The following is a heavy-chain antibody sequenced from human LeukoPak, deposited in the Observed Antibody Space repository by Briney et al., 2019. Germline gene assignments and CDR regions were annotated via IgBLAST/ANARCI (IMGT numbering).Heavy chain of an antibody. J-gene: IGHJ4*02. V-gene: IGHV3-48*02. D-gene: IGHD5-18*01. CDR1: GFTFSSYS. Sequence: GGSLRLSCAASGFTFSSYSMHWVRQAPGKGLEWVSYISSSSSTIYYADSVKGRFTISRDNAKNSLYLQMNSLRDEDTAVYYCARARVPQYSYGDNFDYWGQGTLVTVSS. CDR3: ARARVPQYSYGDNFDY. CDR2: ISSSSSTI.